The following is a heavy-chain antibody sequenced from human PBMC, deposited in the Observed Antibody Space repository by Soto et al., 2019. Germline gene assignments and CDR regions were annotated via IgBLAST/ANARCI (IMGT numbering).Heavy chain of an antibody. CDR1: GGSIRGFY. V-gene: IGHV4-4*07. D-gene: IGHD2-2*01. CDR3: ARASMPKAHFDY. Sequence: PSDTLSLTCTVSGGSIRGFYWSWIRQPAGKGLEWIGRMHSTGSANYNPSLKSRVTISIDMSKNQVSLKLTSVTAADTALYFCARASMPKAHFDYWGQGTLVTVSS. J-gene: IGHJ4*02. CDR2: MHSTGSA.